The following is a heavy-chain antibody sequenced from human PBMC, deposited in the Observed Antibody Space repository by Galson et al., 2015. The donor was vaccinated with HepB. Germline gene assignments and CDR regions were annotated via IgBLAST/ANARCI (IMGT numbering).Heavy chain of an antibody. D-gene: IGHD5-24*01. Sequence: SLRLSCAASGFTFSSYEMNWVRQAPGKGLEWVSYISSSGSTIYYTDSVRGRFTISRDSSKNTLYLQMNGLTTEDTAVYFCAKTIDGHFYFYGLDVWGQGTTVTVS. V-gene: IGHV3-48*03. CDR3: AKTIDGHFYFYGLDV. J-gene: IGHJ6*02. CDR1: GFTFSSYE. CDR2: ISSSGSTI.